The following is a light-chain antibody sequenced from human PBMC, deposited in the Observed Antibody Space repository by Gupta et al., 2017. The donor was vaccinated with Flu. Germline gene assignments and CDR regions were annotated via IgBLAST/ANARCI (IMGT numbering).Light chain of an antibody. CDR1: QDINNY. Sequence: PSFLSSSEGDRVTITCRASQDINNYLAWYQQKPGMAPRLLTGDASTLQSGVPSRFRGSGSGTEFTLTINTLQPEDFATYYCQQINSYPWTFGQGTKVE. J-gene: IGKJ1*01. CDR3: QQINSYPWT. V-gene: IGKV1-9*01. CDR2: DAS.